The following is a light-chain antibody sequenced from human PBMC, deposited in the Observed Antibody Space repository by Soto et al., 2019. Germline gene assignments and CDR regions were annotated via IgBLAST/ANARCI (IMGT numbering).Light chain of an antibody. CDR2: DAS. J-gene: IGKJ5*01. CDR3: QQRSNWPPSIT. V-gene: IGKV3-11*01. Sequence: EIVLTQSPGTLSLSPGERATLSFRASQSVSSSLAWYQQKPGQAPRLLIHDASSRVTGIPARFSGSGSETDFTLTISSLEPEDFAVYYCQQRSNWPPSITFGQGTRLEIK. CDR1: QSVSSS.